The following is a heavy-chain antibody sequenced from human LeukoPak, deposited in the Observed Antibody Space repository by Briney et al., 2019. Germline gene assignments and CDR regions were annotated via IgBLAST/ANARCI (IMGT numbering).Heavy chain of an antibody. D-gene: IGHD6-19*01. CDR2: INTRTGNA. Sequence: ASVKVSCKASGYTFSNYAIHWVRQAPGQRLEWMGWINTRTGNAYYSQELQGRLTITRDTSASTAYMELSSLRSEDMAVYYCAKDSGSGWYEFRWGQGTLVTVSS. CDR3: AKDSGSGWYEFR. CDR1: GYTFSNYA. J-gene: IGHJ4*02. V-gene: IGHV1-3*03.